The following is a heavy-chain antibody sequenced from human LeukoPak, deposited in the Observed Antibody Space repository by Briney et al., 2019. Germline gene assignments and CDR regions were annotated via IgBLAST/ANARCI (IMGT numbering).Heavy chain of an antibody. CDR1: GFTFSSYW. J-gene: IGHJ4*02. D-gene: IGHD6-19*01. Sequence: GGSLRLSCAASGFTFSSYWMHWVRQAPGKGLVWVSRISSDGSSTTYADSVKGRLTISRDNAKNTLYLQMNSLRAEDTAVYYCAKDPAEYSSGWSYWGQGTLVTVSS. CDR2: ISSDGSST. CDR3: AKDPAEYSSGWSY. V-gene: IGHV3-74*01.